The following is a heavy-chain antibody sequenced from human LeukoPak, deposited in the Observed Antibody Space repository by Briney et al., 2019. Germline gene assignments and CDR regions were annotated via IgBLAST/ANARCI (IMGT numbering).Heavy chain of an antibody. J-gene: IGHJ6*03. CDR3: ARALYYDFWSGYYGAYYYYMDV. V-gene: IGHV1-18*01. Sequence: ALVKVSCTASGYTFTSYGISWVRQAPGQVLEWMGWISAYNGNTNYAQKLQGRVTMTTDTSTSTAYMELRSLRSDDTAVYYCARALYYDFWSGYYGAYYYYMDVWGKGTTVTVSS. CDR2: ISAYNGNT. CDR1: GYTFTSYG. D-gene: IGHD3-3*01.